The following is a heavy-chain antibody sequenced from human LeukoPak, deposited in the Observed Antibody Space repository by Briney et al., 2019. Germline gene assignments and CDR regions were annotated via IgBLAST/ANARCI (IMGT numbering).Heavy chain of an antibody. CDR1: GFTFSTYW. CDR2: INQDGSKK. D-gene: IGHD2-2*03. Sequence: GGSLRLSCAASGFTFSTYWMTWVRQAPGKGLEWVANINQDGSKKNYVDSVKGRFTVSRDNVKNSVYLQMNSLRAEDTAVYDCARDYSPSSGYSSRTYCYWDGLDTWGQGTIVTVSS. V-gene: IGHV3-7*01. CDR3: ARDYSPSSGYSSRTYCYWDGLDT. J-gene: IGHJ3*02.